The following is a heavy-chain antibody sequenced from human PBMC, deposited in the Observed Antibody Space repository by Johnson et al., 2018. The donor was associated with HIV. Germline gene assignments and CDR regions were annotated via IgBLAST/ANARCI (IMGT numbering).Heavy chain of an antibody. J-gene: IGHJ3*02. Sequence: QVQLVESGGGVVQPGKSLRLSCVASGFTFSSYGMHWVRQAPGRGLEWVAVIWYDGTNKYYADSVKGRFTISRDNSKNTLYLQMNSLRAEDTALYYCAKDRSTGWYPAFDIWGQGTMVTVSS. CDR1: GFTFSSYG. CDR3: AKDRSTGWYPAFDI. D-gene: IGHD6-19*01. CDR2: IWYDGTNK. V-gene: IGHV3-33*06.